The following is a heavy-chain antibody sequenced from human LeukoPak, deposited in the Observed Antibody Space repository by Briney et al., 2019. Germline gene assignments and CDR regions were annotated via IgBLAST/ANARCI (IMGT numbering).Heavy chain of an antibody. D-gene: IGHD5-18*01. CDR3: AKDLSGYSYGTDFDY. Sequence: GGSLRLSCAASGFTFSSYSMNWVRQAPGKGLEWVSFISSSRSYIYYADSVKGRFTISRDNAKNSLYLQMNSLRAEDTAVYYCAKDLSGYSYGTDFDYWGQGTLVTVSS. CDR2: ISSSRSYI. J-gene: IGHJ4*02. V-gene: IGHV3-21*04. CDR1: GFTFSSYS.